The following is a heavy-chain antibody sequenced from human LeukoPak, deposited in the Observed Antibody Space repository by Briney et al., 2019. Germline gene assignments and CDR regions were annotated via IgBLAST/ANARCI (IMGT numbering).Heavy chain of an antibody. CDR3: AREVGYCSGGSCYSYFDY. D-gene: IGHD2-15*01. CDR2: IYYSGST. V-gene: IGHV4-59*01. Sequence: SETLSLTCTVSGGSISSYYWSWIRQPPGKGLEWIGYIYYSGSTNYNASLTNRVTISVDTSKNQCSLKLSSVTAADTAVYYCAREVGYCSGGSCYSYFDYWGQGTLVTVSS. CDR1: GGSISSYY. J-gene: IGHJ4*02.